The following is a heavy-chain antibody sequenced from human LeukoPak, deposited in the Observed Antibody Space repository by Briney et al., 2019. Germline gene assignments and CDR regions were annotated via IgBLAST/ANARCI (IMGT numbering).Heavy chain of an antibody. Sequence: KPSETLSLTCTVSGGSISSSSYYWGWIRQPPGKGLEWIGSIYYSGSTYYNPSLKSRVTISVDTSKNQFSLKLSSVTAADTAVYYCARGYCTNGVCYAPNWFDPWGQGTLVTVSS. CDR2: IYYSGST. V-gene: IGHV4-39*07. CDR1: GGSISSSSYY. D-gene: IGHD2-8*01. J-gene: IGHJ5*02. CDR3: ARGYCTNGVCYAPNWFDP.